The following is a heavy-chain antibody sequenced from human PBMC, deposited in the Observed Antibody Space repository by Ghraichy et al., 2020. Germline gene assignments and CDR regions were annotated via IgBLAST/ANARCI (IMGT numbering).Heavy chain of an antibody. V-gene: IGHV3-48*04. D-gene: IGHD5-12*01. CDR2: IGASGTIT. Sequence: GGSLRLSCSASGFSFQYYSMHWVRRVPGKGLEWVSLIGASGTITHYAESVKGRFTVSRDNSNNLLYLQMNSLTAEDTAVYYCARESGYCGDKWNTYYFDSWGQGTLVTV. CDR1: GFSFQYYS. CDR3: ARESGYCGDKWNTYYFDS. J-gene: IGHJ4*02.